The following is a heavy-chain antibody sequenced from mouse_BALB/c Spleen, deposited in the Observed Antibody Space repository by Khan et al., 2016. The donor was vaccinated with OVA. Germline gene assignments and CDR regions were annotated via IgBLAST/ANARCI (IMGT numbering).Heavy chain of an antibody. D-gene: IGHD2-14*01. J-gene: IGHJ3*01. Sequence: QVQLQQPGAELVRPGASVKLSCEASGYTFNSYTIHWIKERHGQGLEWIGYINPSNGYTNYNQKFKEKATLHTDNSYTTAYMQMSSLTSDDSAVYNCVRDGAYHRNAGWFAYGGQGTLVTVSA. V-gene: IGHV1S26*01. CDR2: INPSNGYT. CDR1: GYTFNSYT. CDR3: VRDGAYHRNAGWFAY.